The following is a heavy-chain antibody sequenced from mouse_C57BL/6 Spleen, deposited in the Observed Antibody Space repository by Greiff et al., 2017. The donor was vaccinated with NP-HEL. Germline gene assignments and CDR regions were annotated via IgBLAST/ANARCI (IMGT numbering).Heavy chain of an antibody. Sequence: VQLQQSGPELVKPGASVKISCKASGYAFSSSWMNWVKQRPGKGLEWIGRIYPGDGDTNYNGKFTGKATLTADKSTSTAYMQLSSLTSEDAAVYFCARDSHDYFDYWGQGTTLTVSS. CDR2: IYPGDGDT. CDR1: GYAFSSSW. CDR3: ARDSHDYFDY. J-gene: IGHJ2*01. V-gene: IGHV1-82*01. D-gene: IGHD3-2*01.